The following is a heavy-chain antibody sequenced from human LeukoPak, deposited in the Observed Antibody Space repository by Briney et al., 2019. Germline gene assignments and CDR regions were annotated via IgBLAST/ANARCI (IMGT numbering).Heavy chain of an antibody. D-gene: IGHD6-13*01. V-gene: IGHV3-23*01. CDR1: GFTFSSHG. CDR2: ISGSGDNT. Sequence: GGSLRLSCAASGFTFSSHGMSWVRQAPGKGLEWVSTISGSGDNTYYADSVKGRFTISRDNSKNTLYLQMNSLRAEDTAVYYCARGEASSSWSYYYYYYMDVWGKGTTVTISS. J-gene: IGHJ6*03. CDR3: ARGEASSSWSYYYYYYMDV.